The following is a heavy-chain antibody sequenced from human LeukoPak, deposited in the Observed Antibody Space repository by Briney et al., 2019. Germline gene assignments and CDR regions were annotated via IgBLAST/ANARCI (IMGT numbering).Heavy chain of an antibody. J-gene: IGHJ4*02. CDR2: ISAYNGNT. CDR1: GYTFTSYG. V-gene: IGHV1-18*01. Sequence: GASVKVSCKASGYTFTSYGISWVRQAPGQGLEWMGWISAYNGNTNYAQKLQGRVTMTTDTSTSTAYMELRSLRSDDTAVYYCARYSPRMTIFGVRRGHYFDYWGQGTLVTVSS. D-gene: IGHD3-3*01. CDR3: ARYSPRMTIFGVRRGHYFDY.